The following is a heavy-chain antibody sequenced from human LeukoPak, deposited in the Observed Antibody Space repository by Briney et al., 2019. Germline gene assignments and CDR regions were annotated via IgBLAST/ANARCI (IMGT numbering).Heavy chain of an antibody. J-gene: IGHJ6*03. CDR1: GYSISNGYY. Sequence: SETLSLTCTVSGYSISNGYYWGWIRQPPGKGLEWIGSIYHSGNTYYNPSLKSRVTISVDTSKNHFSLKLSSVTATDTAVYYCARDETYSSDWQSNHYYYYMDVWGKGTTVTVSS. V-gene: IGHV4-38-2*02. D-gene: IGHD6-19*01. CDR2: IYHSGNT. CDR3: ARDETYSSDWQSNHYYYYMDV.